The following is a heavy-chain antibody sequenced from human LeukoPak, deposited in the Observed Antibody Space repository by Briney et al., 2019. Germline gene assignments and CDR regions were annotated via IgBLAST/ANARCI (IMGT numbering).Heavy chain of an antibody. CDR1: GFTVSRYA. V-gene: IGHV3-23*01. Sequence: PGGSLRLSCIASGFTVSRYAMSWVRQVPGKGLEWVASITNNNGKTYYADSVKGRFTISRDESENTGYLLMNSLRAEDTAVYYCAKDHPSSGWPTFEYWGQGTLVTASP. D-gene: IGHD6-19*01. CDR2: ITNNNGKT. CDR3: AKDHPSSGWPTFEY. J-gene: IGHJ4*02.